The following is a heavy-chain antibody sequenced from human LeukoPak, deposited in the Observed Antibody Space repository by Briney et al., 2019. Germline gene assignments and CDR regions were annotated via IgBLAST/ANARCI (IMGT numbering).Heavy chain of an antibody. J-gene: IGHJ4*01. CDR2: IRMDGVEK. V-gene: IGHV3-7*01. D-gene: IGHD6-13*01. Sequence: GGSLTLSCAVSGFTFSSYSMNWVRQAPGKGLEWVASIRMDGVEKTYVDSVKGRFTISRDNTYNSLYLQMSSLRVEDTAVYFCARDGAPPGLYFDLWGRGTLVTVSS. CDR1: GFTFSSYS. CDR3: ARDGAPPGLYFDL.